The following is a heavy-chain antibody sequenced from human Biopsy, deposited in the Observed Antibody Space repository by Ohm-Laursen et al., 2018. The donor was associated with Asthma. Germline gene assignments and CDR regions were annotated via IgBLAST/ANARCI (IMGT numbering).Heavy chain of an antibody. CDR1: GFVFSQCG. Sequence: SLRLSCAASGFVFSQCGMHWVRQAPGKGLEWVAVGGSYYDGGLKYYADSANGRFTVSRDDSKNTLYLQMNSLRPDDTAVYYCARDVMEWYLPAFDFWGQGTLVTFSS. D-gene: IGHD3-3*01. J-gene: IGHJ4*02. CDR3: ARDVMEWYLPAFDF. V-gene: IGHV3-30*03. CDR2: GGSYYDGGLK.